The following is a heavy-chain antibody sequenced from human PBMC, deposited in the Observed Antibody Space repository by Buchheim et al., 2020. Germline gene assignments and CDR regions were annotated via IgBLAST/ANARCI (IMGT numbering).Heavy chain of an antibody. CDR2: IYYSGST. D-gene: IGHD3-10*01. CDR3: ARLLWFGELENYFDY. CDR1: GGSISSYY. Sequence: QVQLQESGPGLVKPSEPLSLTCTVSGGSISSYYWSWIRQPPGKGLEWIGYIYYSGSTNYNPSLKSRVTISVDTSKNKFSLKLSSVTAADAGVYYCARLLWFGELENYFDYWGQGTL. J-gene: IGHJ4*03. V-gene: IGHV4-59*01.